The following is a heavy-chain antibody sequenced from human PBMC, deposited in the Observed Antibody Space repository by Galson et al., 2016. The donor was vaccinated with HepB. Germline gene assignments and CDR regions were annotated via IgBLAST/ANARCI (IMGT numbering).Heavy chain of an antibody. CDR1: GDSVSSITGV. J-gene: IGHJ4*02. CDR3: ARDSPGNSFFDF. CDR2: TYYRSTWNN. V-gene: IGHV6-1*01. Sequence: CAIPGDSVSSITGVWNWIRQTPSRGLEWLGRTYYRSTWNNHYAESVRGRIAINPDTSKNQFSLQLESVTPEDTGIYFCARDSPGNSFFDFWGQGTLVTVSS. D-gene: IGHD1/OR15-1a*01.